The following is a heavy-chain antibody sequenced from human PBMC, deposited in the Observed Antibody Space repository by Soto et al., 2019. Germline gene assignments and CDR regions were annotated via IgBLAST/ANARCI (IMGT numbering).Heavy chain of an antibody. J-gene: IGHJ6*02. CDR3: ARDRTPGQLGRRPYYYYGMDV. Sequence: PRGPLRPCCPLSAFRFSPYGFPWARKRPGKDLEWVSSISRSSSYIYYADSVKGRFTISRDNAKNSLYLQMNSLRAEDTAVYYCARDRTPGQLGRRPYYYYGMDVWGQGPTVTVSS. D-gene: IGHD1-1*01. V-gene: IGHV3-21*01. CDR2: ISRSSSYI. CDR1: AFRFSPYG.